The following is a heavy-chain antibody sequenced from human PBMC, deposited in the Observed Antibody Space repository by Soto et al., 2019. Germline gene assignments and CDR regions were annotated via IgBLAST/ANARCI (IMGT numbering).Heavy chain of an antibody. Sequence: GGSLRLSCAASGFTFGSSWMHWVRQAPGKGLVWVSRINSDSSNTNYADSVKGRFTISRDNAKNSLYLQMNSLRAEDTAVYYCARDLHFYCSGGSCHHYYYYYGMDVWGQGTTVTVSS. CDR1: GFTFGSSW. CDR3: ARDLHFYCSGGSCHHYYYYYGMDV. CDR2: INSDSSNT. V-gene: IGHV3-74*01. J-gene: IGHJ6*02. D-gene: IGHD2-15*01.